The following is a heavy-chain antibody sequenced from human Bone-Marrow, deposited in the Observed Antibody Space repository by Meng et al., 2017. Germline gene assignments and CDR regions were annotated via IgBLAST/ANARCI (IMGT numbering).Heavy chain of an antibody. Sequence: ASVKVSCKPSGYNFPDYWLHWVRRAPGQGLEWMGRIDPKSGDTHYAQRFQGRVTMTGDTSISTAYMELSGLRSDDTAMYYCARDENISRGKLFGDYWGQGTLVTVSS. D-gene: IGHD1-1*01. J-gene: IGHJ4*02. CDR2: IDPKSGDT. CDR1: GYNFPDYW. CDR3: ARDENISRGKLFGDY. V-gene: IGHV1-2*06.